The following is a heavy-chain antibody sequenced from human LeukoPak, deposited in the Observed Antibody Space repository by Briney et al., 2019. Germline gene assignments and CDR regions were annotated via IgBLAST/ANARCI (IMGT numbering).Heavy chain of an antibody. Sequence: GGSLRLSCAASGFTFSNYVMSWVRQAPGKGLEWVSSISGSGGSTHYADSVKGRFTISRDNSKNTLYLQMNSLRAEDTAVYYCAKAVRTIPATVTVDCWGQGTLVTVSS. CDR2: ISGSGGST. CDR3: AKAVRTIPATVTVDC. CDR1: GFTFSNYV. J-gene: IGHJ4*02. D-gene: IGHD4-17*01. V-gene: IGHV3-23*01.